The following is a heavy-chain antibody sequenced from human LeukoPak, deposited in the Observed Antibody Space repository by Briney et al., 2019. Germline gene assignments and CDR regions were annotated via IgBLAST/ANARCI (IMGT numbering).Heavy chain of an antibody. CDR2: FGPEDGET. CDR3: ATTYYYDSSGYSLFDY. D-gene: IGHD3-22*01. V-gene: IGHV1-24*01. CDR1: GYTLTELS. Sequence: ASVKVSCKVSGYTLTELSMHWVRQAPGKGLEWMGGFGPEDGETIYAQKFQGRVTMTEDTSTDTAHMELSSLRSEDTAVYYRATTYYYDSSGYSLFDYWGQGTLVTVSS. J-gene: IGHJ4*02.